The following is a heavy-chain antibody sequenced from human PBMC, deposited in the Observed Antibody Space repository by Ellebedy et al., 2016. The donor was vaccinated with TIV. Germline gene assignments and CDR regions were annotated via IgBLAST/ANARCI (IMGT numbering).Heavy chain of an antibody. CDR3: ARDVYHYDSSGHPDWFDP. CDR2: ISSTGITI. CDR1: GFTFSPYS. V-gene: IGHV3-48*04. J-gene: IGHJ5*02. Sequence: GGSLRLXXAASGFTFSPYSMNWVRQAPGKGLEWVSYISSTGITIYYADSVKGRFTISRDNAKTSLYLQMNSLRAEDTAMYYCARDVYHYDSSGHPDWFDPWGQGTLVTVSS. D-gene: IGHD3-22*01.